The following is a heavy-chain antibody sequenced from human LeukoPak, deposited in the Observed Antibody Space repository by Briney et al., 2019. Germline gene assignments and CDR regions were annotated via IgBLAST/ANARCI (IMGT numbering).Heavy chain of an antibody. CDR1: GFTFSSYV. D-gene: IGHD5-12*01. Sequence: GSLRLSCAASGFTFSSYVMSWVRQAPGRGLEWVSGISGSGYSTYYADSVKGRFTISRDNSKNTLYLQMNSLRAEDTAVYYCAKDPQYSGYLDYWGQGTLVTVSS. CDR3: AKDPQYSGYLDY. V-gene: IGHV3-23*01. CDR2: ISGSGYST. J-gene: IGHJ4*02.